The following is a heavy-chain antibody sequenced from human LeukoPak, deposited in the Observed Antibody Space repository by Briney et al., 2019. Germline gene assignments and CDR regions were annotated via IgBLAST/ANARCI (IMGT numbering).Heavy chain of an antibody. CDR3: ARQYYYGMDV. J-gene: IGHJ6*02. CDR1: GGSISSGGYY. CDR2: IYYSGST. V-gene: IGHV4-61*08. Sequence: PSETLSLTCTVSGGSISSGGYYWSWIRQPPGKGLEWIGYIYYSGSTNYNPSLKSRVTISVDTSKNQFSLKLSSVTAADTAVYYCARQYYYGMDVWGQGTTVTVSS.